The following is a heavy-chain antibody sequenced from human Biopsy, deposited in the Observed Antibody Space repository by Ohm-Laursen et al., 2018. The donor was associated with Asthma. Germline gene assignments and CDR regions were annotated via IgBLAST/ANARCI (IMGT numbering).Heavy chain of an antibody. CDR3: ARDYDGDYVQRHLPLAY. CDR2: IIPFYGTA. J-gene: IGHJ4*02. V-gene: IGHV1-69*13. CDR1: GGTFSTFG. D-gene: IGHD4-17*01. Sequence: SVKASCKASGGTFSTFGISWVRQAPGQGLEWMGRIIPFYGTATYAQNFQGRLTLTADESTSTAYMELSSLRSEDTAVYFCARDYDGDYVQRHLPLAYWGQGTLVTVSS.